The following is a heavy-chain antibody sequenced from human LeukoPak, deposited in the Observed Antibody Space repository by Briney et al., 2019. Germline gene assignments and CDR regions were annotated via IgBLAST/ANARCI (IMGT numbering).Heavy chain of an antibody. CDR1: GGSISTYY. D-gene: IGHD6-13*01. CDR2: IYYSGST. Sequence: SETLSLTCTVSGGSISTYYWSWMRQPPGKGLEWIGYIYYSGSTNYNPSLKSRVTISVDTSKNQFSLKLSSVTAADTAVYYCARRSSSWSEYYFDYWGQGTLVTVSS. V-gene: IGHV4-59*08. CDR3: ARRSSSWSEYYFDY. J-gene: IGHJ4*02.